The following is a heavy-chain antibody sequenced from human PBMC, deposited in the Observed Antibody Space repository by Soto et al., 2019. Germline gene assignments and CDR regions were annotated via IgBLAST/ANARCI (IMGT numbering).Heavy chain of an antibody. J-gene: IGHJ6*02. CDR2: IYYSGST. Sequence: XGTLSLTGTVSGGSISSYYWSWIRQPPGKGLEWIGYIYYSGSTNYNPSLKSRVTISVDTSKNQFSLKLSSVTAADTAVYYCARGLGQVAQPYYYYGMDVWGQGTTVTVSS. D-gene: IGHD3-16*01. CDR3: ARGLGQVAQPYYYYGMDV. V-gene: IGHV4-59*01. CDR1: GGSISSYY.